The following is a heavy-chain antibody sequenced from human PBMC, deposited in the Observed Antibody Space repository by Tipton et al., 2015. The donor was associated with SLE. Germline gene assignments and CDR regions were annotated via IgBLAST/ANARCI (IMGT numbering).Heavy chain of an antibody. CDR2: IRSDGRNT. CDR1: GFIFSNYG. D-gene: IGHD2-15*01. V-gene: IGHV3-30*02. J-gene: IGHJ4*02. CDR3: ARGQDCTGGTCYFAY. Sequence: SLRLSCAASGFIFSNYGIHWVRQTPGKGLEWVAFIRSDGRNTYYANSVRGRFTISRDISKNTLFLQISSLRAEDTAIYYCARGQDCTGGTCYFAYWGQGTLVTVSS.